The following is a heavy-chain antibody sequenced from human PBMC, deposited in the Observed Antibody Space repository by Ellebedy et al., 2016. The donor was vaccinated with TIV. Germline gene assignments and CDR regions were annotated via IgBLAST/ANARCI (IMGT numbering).Heavy chain of an antibody. Sequence: GGSLRLXXAASGFSFNSYSMNWVRQAPGKGLEWVSYISSSGTTIYYADSVKGRFTISRDNAKNSLYLQMNSLRAEDTAVYYCVKDLDYWGQGTLVTVSS. CDR1: GFSFNSYS. J-gene: IGHJ4*02. CDR3: VKDLDY. CDR2: ISSSGTTI. V-gene: IGHV3-48*01.